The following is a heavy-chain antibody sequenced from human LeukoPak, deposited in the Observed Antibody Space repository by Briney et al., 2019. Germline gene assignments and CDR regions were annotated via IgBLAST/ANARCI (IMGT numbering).Heavy chain of an antibody. CDR3: ARGLLGEWWALTYDAFDI. Sequence: SETLSLTCTVSGGSISSYYWSWIRQPPGKGLEWIGEINHSGSTNYNPSLKSRVTISVDTSKNQFSLKLSSVTAADTAVYYCARGLLGEWWALTYDAFDIWGQGTMVTVSS. J-gene: IGHJ3*02. CDR1: GGSISSYY. CDR2: INHSGST. V-gene: IGHV4-34*01. D-gene: IGHD3-16*01.